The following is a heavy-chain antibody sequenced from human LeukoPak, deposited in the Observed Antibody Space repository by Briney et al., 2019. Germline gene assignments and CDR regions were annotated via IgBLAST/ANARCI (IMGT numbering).Heavy chain of an antibody. V-gene: IGHV4-61*02. Sequence: PSETLSLTCTVSGGSISSGSYYWSWIRQPAGKGLEWIGRIYTSGSTNYNPSLKSRVTISVDTSKNQFSLKLSSVTAADTAVYYCASMSGYYVPYYYYMDVWGKGTTDTVSS. J-gene: IGHJ6*03. CDR3: ASMSGYYVPYYYYMDV. CDR1: GGSISSGSYY. CDR2: IYTSGST. D-gene: IGHD3-22*01.